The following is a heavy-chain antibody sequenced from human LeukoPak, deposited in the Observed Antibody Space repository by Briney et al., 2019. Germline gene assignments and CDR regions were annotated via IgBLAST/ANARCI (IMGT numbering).Heavy chain of an antibody. CDR2: IYSGGST. CDR1: GFTVSSNY. J-gene: IGHJ3*02. Sequence: QPGGSLRLSCAASGFTVSSNYMSWVRQAPGKGLEWVSVIYSGGSTYYADSVKGRFTISRDNSKNTLYLQMNSLRAEDTAVYHCAREQGTVTTDDAFDIWGQGTMVTVSS. D-gene: IGHD4-17*01. V-gene: IGHV3-53*01. CDR3: AREQGTVTTDDAFDI.